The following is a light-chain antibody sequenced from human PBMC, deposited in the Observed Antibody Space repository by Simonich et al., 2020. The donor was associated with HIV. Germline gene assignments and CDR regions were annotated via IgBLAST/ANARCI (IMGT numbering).Light chain of an antibody. CDR1: QSVSSSY. Sequence: EIVLTQSPGTLSVSPGERATLSCRASQSVSSSYLAWYQQKPGQAPRLLIYGASSRATGIPDRFSGSGSGTDFTLTISSLQAEDVAVYYCQQYYSTPWTFGQGTKVEIK. J-gene: IGKJ1*01. CDR2: GAS. V-gene: IGKV3-20*01. CDR3: QQYYSTPWT.